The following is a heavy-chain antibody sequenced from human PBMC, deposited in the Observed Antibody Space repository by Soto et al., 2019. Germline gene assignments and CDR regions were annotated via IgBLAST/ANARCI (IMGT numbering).Heavy chain of an antibody. Sequence: PGGSLRLSCAASGFTFSSYSMNWVRQAPGKGLEWVSSISSSSSYIYYADSVKGRFTISRDNAKNSLYLQMNSLRAEDTAVYYCASAYSGYDKIDYWGQGTLVTVSS. CDR3: ASAYSGYDKIDY. CDR1: GFTFSSYS. D-gene: IGHD5-12*01. J-gene: IGHJ4*02. CDR2: ISSSSSYI. V-gene: IGHV3-21*01.